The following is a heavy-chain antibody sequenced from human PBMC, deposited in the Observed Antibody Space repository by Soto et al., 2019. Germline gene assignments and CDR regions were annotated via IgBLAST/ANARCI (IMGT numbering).Heavy chain of an antibody. V-gene: IGHV3-30-3*01. D-gene: IGHD2-15*01. Sequence: QVQLVESGGGVVQPGRSLRLSCAASGFTFSSYAIQWVRQAPGKGLEWVAVISNDGSNKYYEDSVKGRFTISRENSKNTLYLQINSLRAEDTAVYYCARGSSGTLGYCSGDSCSKGMDVWGQGTTVTVSS. CDR3: ARGSSGTLGYCSGDSCSKGMDV. CDR1: GFTFSSYA. CDR2: ISNDGSNK. J-gene: IGHJ6*02.